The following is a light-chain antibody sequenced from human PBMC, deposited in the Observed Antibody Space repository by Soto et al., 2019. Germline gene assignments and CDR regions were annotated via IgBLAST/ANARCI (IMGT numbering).Light chain of an antibody. CDR3: QQYNAYSRT. Sequence: DIQMTQSPPTLSASVGDRVTITCRSSQRITTWLAWYQQKPGQAPKLLIYRASTLESGVTSRFSGSGSGTDFTLTLSSLQPDDFATYYCQQYNAYSRTFGQGTKLEIK. CDR2: RAS. J-gene: IGKJ2*02. V-gene: IGKV1-5*03. CDR1: QRITTW.